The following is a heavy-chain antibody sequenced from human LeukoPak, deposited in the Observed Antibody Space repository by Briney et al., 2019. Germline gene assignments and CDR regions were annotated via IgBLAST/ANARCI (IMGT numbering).Heavy chain of an antibody. CDR1: GFTFSRYA. V-gene: IGHV3-23*01. CDR2: ITLSGATT. D-gene: IGHD3-22*01. J-gene: IGHJ4*02. Sequence: GGSLRLSCAASGFTFSRYAMSWVRQARGNGLEWVSAITLSGATTYYADSVKGRVTISRDNSKNTLYLQMNSLRADDTAVYYCAKDRAAFYYDSGVAFDYWGQGTLVTVSS. CDR3: AKDRAAFYYDSGVAFDY.